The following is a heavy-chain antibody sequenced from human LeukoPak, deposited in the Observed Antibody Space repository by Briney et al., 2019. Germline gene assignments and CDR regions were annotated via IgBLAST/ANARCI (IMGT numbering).Heavy chain of an antibody. J-gene: IGHJ6*02. CDR1: RFTFSSYG. Sequence: GGSLRLSCAASRFTFSSYGMHWGRQAPGKGLEWVAFIRHDGSKKYYADSVKGRFTISRDNSKNTLYLQMNSLRAEDTAVYYCARHNVDTAMVLYYYYGMDVWGQGTTVTVSS. D-gene: IGHD5-18*01. CDR3: ARHNVDTAMVLYYYYGMDV. V-gene: IGHV3-30*02. CDR2: IRHDGSKK.